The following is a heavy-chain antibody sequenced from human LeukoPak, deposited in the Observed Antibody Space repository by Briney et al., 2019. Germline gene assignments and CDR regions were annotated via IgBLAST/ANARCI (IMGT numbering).Heavy chain of an antibody. J-gene: IGHJ3*02. CDR1: GVIIRSSG. V-gene: IGHV3-23*01. CDR2: IDNSGSSA. D-gene: IGHD5-12*01. Sequence: PGGSLRLSCVASGVIIRSSGMSWVRQVPGKGLEWVSTIDNSGSSAYYADSVKGRFTVSRDNSKNTLFLEMNSLRAEDTALYYCAKQRGYDRLDDAFDMWGQGTMVTVSS. CDR3: AKQRGYDRLDDAFDM.